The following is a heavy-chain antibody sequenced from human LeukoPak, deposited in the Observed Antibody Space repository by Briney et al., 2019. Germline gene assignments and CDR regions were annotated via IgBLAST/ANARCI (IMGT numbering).Heavy chain of an antibody. D-gene: IGHD1-26*01. CDR2: ISGSGGST. Sequence: GGSLRLSCAASGFTFSSYAMSWVRQAPGKGLEWVSAISGSGGSTYYADSVKGRFTISRDNPKNTLYLQMNSLRAEDTAVYYCANIPYSGIYSPLSFDYWGQGTLVTVSS. J-gene: IGHJ4*02. V-gene: IGHV3-23*01. CDR3: ANIPYSGIYSPLSFDY. CDR1: GFTFSSYA.